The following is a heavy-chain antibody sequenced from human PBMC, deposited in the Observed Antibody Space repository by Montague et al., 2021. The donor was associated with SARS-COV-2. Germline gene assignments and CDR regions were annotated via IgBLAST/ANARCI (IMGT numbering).Heavy chain of an antibody. CDR1: GFTFSSYA. V-gene: IGHV3-30*04. CDR3: ARDQRGKYDNVWGSRFDP. D-gene: IGHD3-16*01. J-gene: IGHJ5*02. CDR2: ISYDGSNK. Sequence: SLRLSLSASGFTFSSYAMHWVRQAPGKGLEWVAVISYDGSNKYYVDSVKGRFTISRDNSKNTLYLQMNSLRAEDTAVYYCARDQRGKYDNVWGSRFDPWGQGTLVTVSS.